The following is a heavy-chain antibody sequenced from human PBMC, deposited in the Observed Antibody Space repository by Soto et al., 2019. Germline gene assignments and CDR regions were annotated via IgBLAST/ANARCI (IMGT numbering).Heavy chain of an antibody. Sequence: ASVKVSCKASGYTFTGYYMHWVRQAPGQGLEWMGWINPNSGGTNYAQKFQGWVTRTRDTSISTAYMEVSRLGSDDTAVYYCARDRDFWSGYPYFDYWGQGTLVTVSS. V-gene: IGHV1-2*04. CDR2: INPNSGGT. J-gene: IGHJ4*02. D-gene: IGHD3-3*01. CDR3: ARDRDFWSGYPYFDY. CDR1: GYTFTGYY.